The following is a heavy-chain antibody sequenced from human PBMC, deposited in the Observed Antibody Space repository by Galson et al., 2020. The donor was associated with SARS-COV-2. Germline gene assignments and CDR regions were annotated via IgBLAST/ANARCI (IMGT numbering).Heavy chain of an antibody. CDR2: IKQDGSEK. V-gene: IGHV3-7*01. CDR3: ARDPKLRYFDWLSYFDY. Sequence: GGSLRLSCAASGFTFSSYWMSWVRQAPGKGLEWVANIKQDGSEKYYVDSVKGRFTISRDNAKNLLYLQMNSLRAEDTAVYYCARDPKLRYFDWLSYFDYWGQGTLVTVSS. D-gene: IGHD3-9*01. J-gene: IGHJ4*02. CDR1: GFTFSSYW.